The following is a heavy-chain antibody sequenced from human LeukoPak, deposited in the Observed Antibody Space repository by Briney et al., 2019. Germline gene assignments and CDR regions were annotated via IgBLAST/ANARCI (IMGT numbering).Heavy chain of an antibody. CDR2: ISYDGSNK. Sequence: GGSLRLSCAASGSTLSSYAMHWVRQAPGKGLEWVAVISYDGSNKYYADSVKGRFTISRDNSKNTLYLQMNSLRAEDTAVYYCAKGGSYYDSRLDYWGQGTLVTVSS. D-gene: IGHD3-22*01. V-gene: IGHV3-30*04. CDR3: AKGGSYYDSRLDY. CDR1: GSTLSSYA. J-gene: IGHJ4*02.